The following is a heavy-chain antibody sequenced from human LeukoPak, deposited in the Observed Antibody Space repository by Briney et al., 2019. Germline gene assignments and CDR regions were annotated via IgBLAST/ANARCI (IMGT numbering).Heavy chain of an antibody. CDR1: GFIISDYA. D-gene: IGHD6-13*01. V-gene: IGHV3-64D*06. CDR3: VKDLYKGDSASWYFFHY. CDR2: ISANGGST. J-gene: IGHJ4*02. Sequence: GGSLRLSCAASGFIISDYAMHWVRQAPGKGLEYVSGISANGGSTYYADSVKGRFTISRDTSKNTLYLQMSSLRAEDTAIYYCVKDLYKGDSASWYFFHYWGQGTLVTVSS.